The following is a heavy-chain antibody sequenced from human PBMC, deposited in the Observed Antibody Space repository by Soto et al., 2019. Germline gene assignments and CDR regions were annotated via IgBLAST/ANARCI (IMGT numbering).Heavy chain of an antibody. CDR1: GGSFSGYY. V-gene: IGHV4-34*01. CDR3: ARGQGAAAFFDY. CDR2: INHSGST. J-gene: IGHJ4*02. D-gene: IGHD6-13*01. Sequence: QVQLQQWGAGLLKPSETLTLTCAVDGGSFSGYYWSWIRQHPGKGLEWIGEINHSGSTNYNPSLKRRVTISVDTSKNQFSLKLSSVTAADQAVYYCARGQGAAAFFDYWGQGTLVTVSS.